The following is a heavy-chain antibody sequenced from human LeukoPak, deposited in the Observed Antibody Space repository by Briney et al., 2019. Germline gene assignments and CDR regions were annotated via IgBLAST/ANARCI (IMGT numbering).Heavy chain of an antibody. CDR1: GFTFGDYA. V-gene: IGHV3-49*03. J-gene: IGHJ4*02. Sequence: PGGSLRLSCTASGFTFGDYAMSWLRQAPGKGLERVGFIRSKAYGGTTEYAASVKGRFTISRDDSKSIADLQMNSLKTEDTAVYYCTRDLEWLGKVDYWGQGTLVTVSS. CDR2: IRSKAYGGTT. D-gene: IGHD6-19*01. CDR3: TRDLEWLGKVDY.